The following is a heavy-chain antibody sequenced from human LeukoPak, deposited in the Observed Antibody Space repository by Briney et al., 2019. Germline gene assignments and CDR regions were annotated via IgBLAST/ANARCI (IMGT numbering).Heavy chain of an antibody. D-gene: IGHD3-22*01. J-gene: IGHJ4*02. CDR2: ISYDGSNK. CDR3: AKLGGNYYDSSGYRYFDY. V-gene: IGHV3-30*18. CDR1: GFTFSSYG. Sequence: PGRSLRLSCAASGFTFSSYGMHWVRQAPGKGLEWVAVISYDGSNKYYADSVKGRFTISRDNSKNTLYLQMNSLRTEDTAIYYCAKLGGNYYDSSGYRYFDYWGQGTLVTVSS.